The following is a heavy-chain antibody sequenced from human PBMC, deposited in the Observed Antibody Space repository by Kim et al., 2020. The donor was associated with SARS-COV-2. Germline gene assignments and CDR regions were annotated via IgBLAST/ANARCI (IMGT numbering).Heavy chain of an antibody. J-gene: IGHJ4*02. D-gene: IGHD3-10*01. CDR3: AREGGWFGELSYFDY. CDR1: GFTFSSYA. CDR2: ISYDGSNK. Sequence: GGSLRLSCAASGFTFSSYAMHWVRQAPGKGLEWVAVISYDGSNKYYADSVKGRFTISRDNSKNTLYLQMNSLRAEDTAVYYCAREGGWFGELSYFDYWGQGTLVTVSS. V-gene: IGHV3-30*04.